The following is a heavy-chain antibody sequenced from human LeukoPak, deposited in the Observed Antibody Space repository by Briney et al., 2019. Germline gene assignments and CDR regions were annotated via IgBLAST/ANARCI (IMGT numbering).Heavy chain of an antibody. CDR3: AIPTIFGVANWFDP. J-gene: IGHJ5*02. V-gene: IGHV3-30*02. D-gene: IGHD3-3*01. CDR1: AFTFSSYG. CDR2: IRYDGSNK. Sequence: GGSLRLSCAASAFTFSSYGMHWVRQAPGKGLEWVAFIRYDGSNKYYADSVKGRFTISRDNSKNTLYLQMNSLRAEDTAVYYCAIPTIFGVANWFDPWGQGTLVTVSS.